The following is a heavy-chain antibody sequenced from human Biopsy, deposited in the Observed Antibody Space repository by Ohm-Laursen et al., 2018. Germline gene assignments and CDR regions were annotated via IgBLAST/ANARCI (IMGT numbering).Heavy chain of an antibody. CDR3: ASSDGRSGFDY. Sequence: GSSVKVSCKASGYMFYSYGVSWVRLAPGQGPEWMGWISGYNGNTNYPQSLQGRVTLTTDASSSTAYMELRGLRSDDTAVYYCASSDGRSGFDYWGQGTLVTVSS. CDR2: ISGYNGNT. CDR1: GYMFYSYG. D-gene: IGHD3-10*01. J-gene: IGHJ4*02. V-gene: IGHV1-18*01.